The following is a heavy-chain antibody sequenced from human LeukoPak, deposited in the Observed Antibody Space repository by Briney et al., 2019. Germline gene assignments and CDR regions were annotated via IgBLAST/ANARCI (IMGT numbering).Heavy chain of an antibody. J-gene: IGHJ4*02. Sequence: GGSLRLSCAASGFTFSSYWISWVRQAPGKGLVWVSYINPDGSNTDYADSVKGRFTISRDNAKNALYLQMNSLRAEDTAVYYCAKDLHYGSADYWGQGTLVTVS. CDR1: GFTFSSYW. CDR3: AKDLHYGSADY. V-gene: IGHV3-74*01. CDR2: INPDGSNT. D-gene: IGHD3-10*01.